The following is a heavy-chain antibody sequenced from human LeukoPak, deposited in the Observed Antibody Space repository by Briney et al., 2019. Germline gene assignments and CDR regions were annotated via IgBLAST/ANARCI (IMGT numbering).Heavy chain of an antibody. J-gene: IGHJ5*02. CDR1: GFTFSSYG. V-gene: IGHV3-66*01. CDR3: ARDPIRGAAALDP. D-gene: IGHD6-13*01. Sequence: PGRSLRLSCAASGFTFSSYGMHWVRQAPGKGLEWVSVIYSGGSTYYADSVKGRFTISRDNSKNTLYLQMNSLRAEDTAVYYCARDPIRGAAALDPWGQGTLVTVSS. CDR2: IYSGGST.